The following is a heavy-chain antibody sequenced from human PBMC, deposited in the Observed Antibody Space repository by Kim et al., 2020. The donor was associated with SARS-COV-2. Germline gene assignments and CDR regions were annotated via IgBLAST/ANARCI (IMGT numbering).Heavy chain of an antibody. CDR2: IRSKANSYAT. D-gene: IGHD2-15*01. CDR1: GFTFSGSA. Sequence: GGSLRLSCAASGFTFSGSAMHWVRQASGKGLEWVGRIRSKANSYATAYAASVKGRFTISRDDSKNTAYLQMTSLKTGDTAVYYCTSGVDCSGGSCYEVWGQGTLVTVSS. J-gene: IGHJ4*02. V-gene: IGHV3-73*01. CDR3: TSGVDCSGGSCYEV.